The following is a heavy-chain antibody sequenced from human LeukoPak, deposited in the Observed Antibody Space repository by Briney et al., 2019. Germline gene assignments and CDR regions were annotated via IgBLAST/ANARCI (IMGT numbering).Heavy chain of an antibody. J-gene: IGHJ2*01. CDR2: IWYDGSTK. D-gene: IGHD2-8*02. CDR3: ARDHEGVTGVVHWYFDL. Sequence: HSGGSLRLSCAASGFTVSSYYMTWVRQAPGKGLEWVAVIWYDGSTKYYAESVKGRFTISRDNSKNTMYVQMNSLRAEDTAVYYCARDHEGVTGVVHWYFDLWGRGTLVTVSS. V-gene: IGHV3-33*08. CDR1: GFTVSSYY.